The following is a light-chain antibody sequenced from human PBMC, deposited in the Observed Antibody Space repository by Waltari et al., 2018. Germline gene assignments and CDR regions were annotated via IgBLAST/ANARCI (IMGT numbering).Light chain of an antibody. J-gene: IGKJ3*01. CDR3: QHLNNYPFT. V-gene: IGKV1-9*01. Sequence: DIQLTQSPSFLSASVGDRVTIPCRASQGISSYLAWYKQKPGKAPKLLIYAASILQSGVPSRFSGSGSGTEFTLTINSLQPEDFATYYCQHLNNYPFTFGPGTKVDIK. CDR2: AAS. CDR1: QGISSY.